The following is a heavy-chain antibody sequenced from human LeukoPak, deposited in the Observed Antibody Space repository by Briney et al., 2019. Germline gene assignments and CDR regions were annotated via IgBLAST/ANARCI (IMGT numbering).Heavy chain of an antibody. V-gene: IGHV4-59*01. CDR3: ARGGYDFWSGYYTGIEWFDP. D-gene: IGHD3-3*01. J-gene: IGHJ5*02. CDR1: GGSISSYY. Sequence: SETLSLTCTVSGGSISSYYWSWIRQPPGKGLEWIGYIYYSGSTNYNPSLKSRVTISVDTSKNQLSLKLSSVTAADTAVYYCARGGYDFWSGYYTGIEWFDPWGQGTLVTVSS. CDR2: IYYSGST.